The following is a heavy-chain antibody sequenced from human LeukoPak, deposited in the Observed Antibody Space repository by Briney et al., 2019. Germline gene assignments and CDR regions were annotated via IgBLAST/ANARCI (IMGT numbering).Heavy chain of an antibody. J-gene: IGHJ4*02. CDR1: GFTFSNAW. Sequence: GGSLRLSCAASGFTFSNAWMSWVRQAPGKGLEWVGRIKSKTDGGTTDYAAPMKGRFTISRDDSKNTLYLQMNSLKTEDTAVYYCTTDLDYYDSSGYYYTGHWGQGTLVTVSS. CDR3: TTDLDYYDSSGYYYTGH. V-gene: IGHV3-15*01. CDR2: IKSKTDGGTT. D-gene: IGHD3-22*01.